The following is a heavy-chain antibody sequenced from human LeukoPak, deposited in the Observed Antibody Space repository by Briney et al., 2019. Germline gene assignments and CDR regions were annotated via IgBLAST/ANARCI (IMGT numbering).Heavy chain of an antibody. D-gene: IGHD3-3*01. CDR3: AVRVTKGSWSGFDM. V-gene: IGHV3-66*01. J-gene: IGHJ3*02. Sequence: GRSLSLACALSWFTLSSKFVACARLPPGGGMESLSFIHTGGSTYYVDSVKGRFSISRNDSRNTYYLQLNSLRAEDGAVYYCAVRVTKGSWSGFDMWGQGTMVTVSS. CDR1: WFTLSSKF. CDR2: IHTGGST.